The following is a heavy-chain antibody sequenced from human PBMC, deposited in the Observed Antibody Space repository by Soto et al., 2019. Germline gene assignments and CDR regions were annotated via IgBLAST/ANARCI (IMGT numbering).Heavy chain of an antibody. CDR3: ASSTGGTIVIREWYLDL. CDR2: IYYSGST. V-gene: IGHV4-39*01. Sequence: SETLSLTCTVSGCSISSSSYYWGWIRQPPGKGLEWIGSIYYSGSTYYNPSLKSRVTISVDTSKNQFSLKLSSVTAADTAVYYCASSTGGTIVIREWYLDLWGRSTLVTVSS. CDR1: GCSISSSSYY. J-gene: IGHJ2*01. D-gene: IGHD2-2*01.